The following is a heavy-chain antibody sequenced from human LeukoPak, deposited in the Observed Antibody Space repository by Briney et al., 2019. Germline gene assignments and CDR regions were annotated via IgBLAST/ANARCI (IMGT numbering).Heavy chain of an antibody. CDR3: ARPGRWLPSYYYGMDV. Sequence: ASVKVSCKASGYTFTGYFIYWVRQAPGQGLEWMGWINPNSGGTNYAQKFQGRVTMTRDTAISTAYMQVTRLRSDDTAIYYCARPGRWLPSYYYGMDVWGLGTTVTVSS. CDR2: INPNSGGT. V-gene: IGHV1-2*02. J-gene: IGHJ6*02. D-gene: IGHD5-24*01. CDR1: GYTFTGYF.